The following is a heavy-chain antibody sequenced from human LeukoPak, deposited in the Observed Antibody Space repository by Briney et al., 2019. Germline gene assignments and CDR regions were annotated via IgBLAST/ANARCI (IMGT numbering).Heavy chain of an antibody. CDR3: AAEGRYCSSTSCYTDAFDI. J-gene: IGHJ3*02. CDR2: ISAYNGNT. D-gene: IGHD2-2*02. Sequence: ASVKVSCKASGYTFTSYGISWVRQAPGQGLEWMGWISAYNGNTNYAQKLQGRVTMTTDTSTSTAYMELRSLTSDDTAVYYCAAEGRYCSSTSCYTDAFDIWGQGTMVTVSS. V-gene: IGHV1-18*01. CDR1: GYTFTSYG.